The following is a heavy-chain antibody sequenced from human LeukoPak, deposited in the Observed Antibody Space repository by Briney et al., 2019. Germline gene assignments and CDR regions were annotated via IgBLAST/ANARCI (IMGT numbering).Heavy chain of an antibody. Sequence: GGSLRLSCAASGFSFGSYGMHWVRQAPGKGLEWVAVISHEGSSQYYGDSVKGRFIISRDSSKTTVYLQMKSLRAEDTAVYYCARGLVSEHRGQDLENFFDHWGQGILVTVSS. J-gene: IGHJ4*02. CDR2: ISHEGSSQ. CDR3: ARGLVSEHRGQDLENFFDH. D-gene: IGHD3-3*01. V-gene: IGHV3-30*03. CDR1: GFSFGSYG.